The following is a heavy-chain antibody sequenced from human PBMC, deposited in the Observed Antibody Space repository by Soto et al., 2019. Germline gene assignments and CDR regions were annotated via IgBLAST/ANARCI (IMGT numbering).Heavy chain of an antibody. Sequence: PSETLSLTCTVSGGSMSNYYWSWLRQPPGKGLEWIGYIYYSGNANYHPSVRGRVTISIDTSKNQFSLKLNSVTAADTAVYYCARGGHYQLLYCFDPSGPGTLVTVSS. CDR2: IYYSGNA. CDR3: ARGGHYQLLYCFDP. CDR1: GGSMSNYY. D-gene: IGHD2-2*01. J-gene: IGHJ5*02. V-gene: IGHV4-59*01.